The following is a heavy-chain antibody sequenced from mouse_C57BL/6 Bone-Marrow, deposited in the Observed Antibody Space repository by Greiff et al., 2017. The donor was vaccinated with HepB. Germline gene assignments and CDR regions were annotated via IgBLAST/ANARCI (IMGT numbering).Heavy chain of an antibody. Sequence: VQLQQSGAELARPGASVKLSCKASGYTFTSYGISWVKQRTGQGLEWIGEIYPRSGNTYYNEKFKGKATLTADKSSSTAYMELRSLTSEDSAVYFCARYYYGSSYCWYFDVWGTGTTVTVSS. D-gene: IGHD1-1*01. V-gene: IGHV1-81*01. J-gene: IGHJ1*03. CDR3: ARYYYGSSYCWYFDV. CDR2: IYPRSGNT. CDR1: GYTFTSYG.